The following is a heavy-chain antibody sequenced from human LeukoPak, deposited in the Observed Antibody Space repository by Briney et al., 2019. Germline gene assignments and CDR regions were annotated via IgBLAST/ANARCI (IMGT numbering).Heavy chain of an antibody. D-gene: IGHD3-3*01. J-gene: IGHJ5*02. V-gene: IGHV4-31*03. CDR1: GGSISSGGYY. CDR2: IYYSGST. Sequence: PSQTQSLTCTVSGGSISSGGYYWSWIRQHPGKGLEWIGYIYYSGSTYYNPSLKSRVTVSVDTSKNQFSLKLSSVTAADTAVYYCARSLAEWLLPGNWFDPWGQGTLVTVSS. CDR3: ARSLAEWLLPGNWFDP.